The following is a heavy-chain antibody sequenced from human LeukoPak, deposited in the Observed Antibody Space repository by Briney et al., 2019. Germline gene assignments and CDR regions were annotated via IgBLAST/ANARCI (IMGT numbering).Heavy chain of an antibody. V-gene: IGHV3-21*01. Sequence: GGSLRLSCAASGFTFSSYSMNWVRQAPGKGLEWVSSISSSSRYRYYADSVKGRFTISRDNAKNSLYLQMNSLRAEDTAVYYCARETGGTPDTLDIWGQGTVVTVSS. CDR2: ISSSSRYR. D-gene: IGHD1-1*01. CDR3: ARETGGTPDTLDI. J-gene: IGHJ3*02. CDR1: GFTFSSYS.